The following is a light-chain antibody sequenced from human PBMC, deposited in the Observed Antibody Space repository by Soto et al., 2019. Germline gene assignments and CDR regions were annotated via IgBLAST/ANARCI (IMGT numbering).Light chain of an antibody. V-gene: IGLV2-14*01. Sequence: QSALTQPASVSGSPGQSITIPCTGTTSDSGGHNYVPWYQQHPGKAPKLIIYDVNTQPSGVSNRFSASKSGSAASLTISGLQAEGVADYYCTSYRSSSTLYVFGPGTKLTVL. CDR2: DVN. CDR3: TSYRSSSTLYV. J-gene: IGLJ1*01. CDR1: TSDSGGHNY.